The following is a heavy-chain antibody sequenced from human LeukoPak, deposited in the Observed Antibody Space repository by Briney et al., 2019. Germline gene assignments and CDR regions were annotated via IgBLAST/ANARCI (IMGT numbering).Heavy chain of an antibody. Sequence: GGSLRLSCAASGFTFSSYSMNWVRQAPGKGLEWVSSISSSSSYIYYADSVKGRFTISRDNAKNSLYLQMNSLRAEDTAVYYCAKDHGRGYGSGSDAFDIWGQGTMVTVSS. J-gene: IGHJ3*02. CDR1: GFTFSSYS. CDR2: ISSSSSYI. V-gene: IGHV3-21*04. CDR3: AKDHGRGYGSGSDAFDI. D-gene: IGHD3-10*01.